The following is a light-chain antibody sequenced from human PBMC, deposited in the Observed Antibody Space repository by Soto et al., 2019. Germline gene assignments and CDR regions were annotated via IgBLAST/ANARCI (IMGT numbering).Light chain of an antibody. CDR1: SSDVGDYNY. J-gene: IGLJ2*01. CDR2: DVS. V-gene: IGLV2-14*03. Sequence: QSALTQPASVSGSPGQSITISCTGTSSDVGDYNYVSWYQQHPGKPPKLMIYDVSNRPSGVSNRCSGSKSGNTASLTISGLQAEDEADYYCSSYTSSSTQVFGGGTKLTVL. CDR3: SSYTSSSTQV.